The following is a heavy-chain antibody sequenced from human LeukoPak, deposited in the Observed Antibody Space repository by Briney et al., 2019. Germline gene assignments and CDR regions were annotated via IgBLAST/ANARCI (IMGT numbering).Heavy chain of an antibody. CDR1: GYTFTGYY. CDR3: ARALKTTNNYYGSGSYNDAFDI. D-gene: IGHD3-10*01. V-gene: IGHV1-2*02. CDR2: INPNSGGT. Sequence: ASVTVSCKASGYTFTGYYMHWVRQAPGQGLEWMGWINPNSGGTNYAQKFQGRVTMTRDTSISTAYMELSRLRSDDTAVHDCARALKTTNNYYGSGSYNDAFDIWGQGTMVTVSS. J-gene: IGHJ3*02.